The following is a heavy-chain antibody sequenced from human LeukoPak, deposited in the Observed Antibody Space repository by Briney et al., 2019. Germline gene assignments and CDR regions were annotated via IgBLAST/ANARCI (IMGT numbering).Heavy chain of an antibody. D-gene: IGHD2-15*01. CDR2: INHSGST. Sequence: SETLSLTCAVYGGSFSGYYRSWIRQPPGKGLEWIGEINHSGSTNYNPSLKSRVTISVDTSKNQFSLKLSSVTAADTAVYYCARRIYYYYMDVWGKGTTVTVSS. V-gene: IGHV4-34*01. J-gene: IGHJ6*03. CDR3: ARRIYYYYMDV. CDR1: GGSFSGYY.